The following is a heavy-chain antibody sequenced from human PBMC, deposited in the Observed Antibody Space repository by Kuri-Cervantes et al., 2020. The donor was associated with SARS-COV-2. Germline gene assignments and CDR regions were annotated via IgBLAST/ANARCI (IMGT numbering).Heavy chain of an antibody. CDR2: ISSSSSTI. CDR1: GFTFSSYS. Sequence: GGSLRLSCAASGFTFSSYSMNWVRQAPGKGLEWVSYISSSSSTIYYADSVKGRFTISRDNSKNTLYLQMNSLRAEDTAVYYCARAAFYYYYYYMDVWGKGTTVTVSS. V-gene: IGHV3-48*01. J-gene: IGHJ6*03. CDR3: ARAAFYYYYYYMDV.